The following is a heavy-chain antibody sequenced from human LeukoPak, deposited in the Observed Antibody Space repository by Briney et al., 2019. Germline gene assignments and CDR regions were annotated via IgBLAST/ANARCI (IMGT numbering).Heavy chain of an antibody. D-gene: IGHD6-6*01. CDR3: ARPRIAARPDAFDI. CDR2: IYPGDSDT. CDR1: GYSFTSYW. J-gene: IGHJ3*02. Sequence: GESLKISCKGSGYSFTSYWIGWVRQMTGKGLMWMRIIYPGDSDTRYSPSFQGQVTISADKSISTAYLQWSSLKATDTAMYYCARPRIAARPDAFDIWGQGTMVTVSS. V-gene: IGHV5-51*01.